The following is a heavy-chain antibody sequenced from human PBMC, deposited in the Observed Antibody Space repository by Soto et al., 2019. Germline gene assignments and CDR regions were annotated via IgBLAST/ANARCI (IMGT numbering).Heavy chain of an antibody. J-gene: IGHJ4*02. CDR1: GFTFSTYG. D-gene: IGHD5-12*01. V-gene: IGHV3-30*18. CDR3: AKDPGYGLDY. Sequence: QVHLVESGGGVVQPGRSLRLSCAASGFTFSTYGMHWVRQAPGKGLEWVAAIPYDERSKYYADSVKGRFTISRDNSKNTLYLQMNILRAEDTAVYYCAKDPGYGLDYWGQGTLVTVSS. CDR2: IPYDERSK.